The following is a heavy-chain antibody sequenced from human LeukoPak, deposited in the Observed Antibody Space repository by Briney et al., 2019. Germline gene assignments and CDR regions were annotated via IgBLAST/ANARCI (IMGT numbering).Heavy chain of an antibody. D-gene: IGHD3-3*01. CDR2: IRYDGSKK. J-gene: IGHJ4*02. CDR1: GFTFSTYG. CDR3: AKGHDFWSGPNYFDY. V-gene: IGHV3-30*02. Sequence: GGSLRLSCVASGFTFSTYGMHWVRQAPGKGLEWVAFIRYDGSKKYYADSVKGRFTISRDNSKNTLYLQMNSLRDEDTAVYYCAKGHDFWSGPNYFDYWGQGTLVTVSS.